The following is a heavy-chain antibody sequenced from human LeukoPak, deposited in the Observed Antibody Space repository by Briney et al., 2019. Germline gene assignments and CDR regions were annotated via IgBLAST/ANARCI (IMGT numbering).Heavy chain of an antibody. CDR1: GFSLSSHN. V-gene: IGHV3-48*02. J-gene: IGHJ4*02. D-gene: IGHD3-16*02. CDR3: ARENFGRVVVSLDC. Sequence: GGSLRLSCTASGFSLSSHNMNWVRQAPGKELEWLSQISSSSSTIYYADSVKGRFTISRDNAKNSLFLQMNSLRDEDTAVYYCARENFGRVVVSLDCWGQGTLVTVSS. CDR2: ISSSSSTI.